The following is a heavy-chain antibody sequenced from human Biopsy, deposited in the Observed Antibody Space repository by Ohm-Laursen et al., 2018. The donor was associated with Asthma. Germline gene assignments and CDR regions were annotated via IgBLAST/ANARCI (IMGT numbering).Heavy chain of an antibody. V-gene: IGHV4-59*01. J-gene: IGHJ4*02. CDR3: ARDFGGWYYFDN. CDR1: GGSISGFY. CDR2: IYYTGTT. D-gene: IGHD3-3*01. Sequence: SETLSLTCAVSGGSISGFYWSWIRQPPGKGLEWIGYIYYTGTTNYNPSLKSRVSISVDTSKNQFSLKLTSVTAADKAVYYCARDFGGWYYFDNWGQGSLVTVSS.